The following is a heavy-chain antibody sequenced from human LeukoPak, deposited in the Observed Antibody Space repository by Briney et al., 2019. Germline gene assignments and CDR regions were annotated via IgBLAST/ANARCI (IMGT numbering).Heavy chain of an antibody. CDR2: IWYDGSNK. CDR3: ANWFDP. Sequence: PGGTLRLSCAASGFTFSSYGMHWVREAPGKGLEWVAVIWYDGSNKYYADSVKGRFTISRDNAKNSLYLQMNSLRAEDTAVYYCANWFDPWGQGTLVTVSS. J-gene: IGHJ5*02. CDR1: GFTFSSYG. V-gene: IGHV3-33*03.